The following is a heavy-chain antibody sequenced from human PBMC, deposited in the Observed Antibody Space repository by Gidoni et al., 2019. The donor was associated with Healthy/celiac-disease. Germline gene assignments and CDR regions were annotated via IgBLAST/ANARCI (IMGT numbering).Heavy chain of an antibody. D-gene: IGHD6-19*01. J-gene: IGHJ4*02. CDR2: IYYSGST. Sequence: QLQLQESGPGLVKPSETLSLTCTVSGGSISSSSYYWGWIRQPPGKGLEWIGRIYYSGSTYYNPSLKSRVTISVDTSKNQFSLKLSSVTAADTAVYYCARLTTAVAGTPYFDYWGQGTLVTVSS. CDR3: ARLTTAVAGTPYFDY. CDR1: GGSISSSSYY. V-gene: IGHV4-39*01.